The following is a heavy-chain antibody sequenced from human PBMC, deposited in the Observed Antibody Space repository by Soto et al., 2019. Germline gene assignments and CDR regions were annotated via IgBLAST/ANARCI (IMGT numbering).Heavy chain of an antibody. Sequence: PGESLKISCKGSGYSFTSYWISWVRQMPGKGLEWMGRIDPSDSYTNYSPSFQGHVTISADKSIGTAYLQWSSLKASDTAMYYCAKNTAMVTWNYYYGMDVWGQGTTVTVSS. CDR3: AKNTAMVTWNYYYGMDV. V-gene: IGHV5-10-1*01. D-gene: IGHD5-18*01. CDR2: IDPSDSYT. J-gene: IGHJ6*02. CDR1: GYSFTSYW.